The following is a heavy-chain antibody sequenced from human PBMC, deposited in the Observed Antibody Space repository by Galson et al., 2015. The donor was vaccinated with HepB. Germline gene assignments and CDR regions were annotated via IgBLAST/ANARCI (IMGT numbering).Heavy chain of an antibody. Sequence: SLRLSCAASGFTFNGYSMNWVRQAPGKGLEWLSYISSSSTTTIYSADSVKGPLTISRDNAKSSLYLQMNSLRAEDTAIYYCAREWCSIFPQLYYFDYWGQGALVTVSS. D-gene: IGHD2-21*01. CDR2: ISSSSTTTI. CDR1: GFTFNGYS. CDR3: AREWCSIFPQLYYFDY. V-gene: IGHV3-48*04. J-gene: IGHJ4*02.